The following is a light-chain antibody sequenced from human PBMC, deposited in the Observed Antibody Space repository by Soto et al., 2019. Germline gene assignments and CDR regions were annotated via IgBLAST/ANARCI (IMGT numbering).Light chain of an antibody. CDR1: SSDVGSYNY. Sequence: QSVLTQPASVSGSPGQSITISCTGTSSDVGSYNYVSWYQHHPGKVPQLMIYDVSNRPSEVSNRFSGSKSGNTASLTISGLQAEDEADYYCSSYTSSNTYVFGTGTKLTVL. CDR3: SSYTSSNTYV. V-gene: IGLV2-14*03. J-gene: IGLJ1*01. CDR2: DVS.